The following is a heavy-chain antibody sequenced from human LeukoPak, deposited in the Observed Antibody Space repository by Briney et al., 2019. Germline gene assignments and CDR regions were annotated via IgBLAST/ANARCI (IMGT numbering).Heavy chain of an antibody. V-gene: IGHV1-18*01. CDR3: ARRVGTNGFDI. J-gene: IGHJ3*02. CDR2: INTDSGDT. Sequence: ASVKVSCKPSGYTLTSYGLTWVRQAPGQELEWMGWINTDSGDTKYAQNLQGRVTMTTDTSTSTAYMDLRSLRSDDTAVYYCARRVGTNGFDIWGQGTMLTVSS. D-gene: IGHD1-1*01. CDR1: GYTLTSYG.